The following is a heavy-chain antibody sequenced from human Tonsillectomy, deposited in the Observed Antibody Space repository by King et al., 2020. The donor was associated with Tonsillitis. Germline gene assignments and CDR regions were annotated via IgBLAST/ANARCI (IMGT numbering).Heavy chain of an antibody. CDR1: GFTFSSYG. J-gene: IGHJ4*02. Sequence: QLVQSGGGVVQPGRSLRLSCAASGFTFSSYGMHWVRQAPGKGLEWVAVISYDGSNKYYADSVKGRFTISRDNSKNTLYLQMNSLRAEDTAVYYCAREDFWSGTDYWGQGTLVTVSS. CDR2: ISYDGSNK. V-gene: IGHV3-30*03. CDR3: AREDFWSGTDY. D-gene: IGHD3-3*01.